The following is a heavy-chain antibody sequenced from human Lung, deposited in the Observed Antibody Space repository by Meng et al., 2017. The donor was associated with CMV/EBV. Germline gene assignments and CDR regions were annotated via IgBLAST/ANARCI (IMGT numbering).Heavy chain of an antibody. CDR1: GGSISSGCYY. CDR2: IYYRGST. V-gene: IGHV4-31*03. CDR3: ARDRSHSYYYYGMDV. Sequence: SETLSLTCTVSGGSISSGCYYWSWIRQHPGKGLEWTGYIYYRGSTYYNPSLKSRVTISVDTSKNQFSLKLSSVTAADTAVYYCARDRSHSYYYYGMDVLGQGXTVTVSS. J-gene: IGHJ6*02.